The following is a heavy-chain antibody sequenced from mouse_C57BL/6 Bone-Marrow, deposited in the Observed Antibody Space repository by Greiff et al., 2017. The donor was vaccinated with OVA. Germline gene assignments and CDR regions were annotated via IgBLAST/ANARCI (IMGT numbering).Heavy chain of an antibody. J-gene: IGHJ1*03. Sequence: VMLVESGPGLVAPSQSLSITCTVSGFSLTSYAISWVRQPPGKGLEWRGVIWTGGGTNYNSALKSRLSISKDNSKSQVFLKMNSLQTDDTARYYCARKRTDWYFDVWGTGTTVTVSS. CDR2: IWTGGGT. V-gene: IGHV2-9-1*01. CDR3: ARKRTDWYFDV. CDR1: GFSLTSYA.